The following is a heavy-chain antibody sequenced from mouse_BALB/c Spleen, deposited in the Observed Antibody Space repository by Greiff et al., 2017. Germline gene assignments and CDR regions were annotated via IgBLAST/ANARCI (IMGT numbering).Heavy chain of an antibody. CDR1: GYAFSSSW. V-gene: IGHV1-82*01. CDR2: IYPGDGDT. J-gene: IGHJ2*01. D-gene: IGHD2-10*02. CDR3: ASGYGNYVDYFDY. Sequence: QVQLQQSGPELVKPGASVKISCKASGYAFSSSWMNWVKQRPGQGLEWIGRIYPGDGDTNYNGKFKGKATLTADKSSSTAYMQLSSLTSVDSAVYFCASGYGNYVDYFDYWGQGTTLTVSS.